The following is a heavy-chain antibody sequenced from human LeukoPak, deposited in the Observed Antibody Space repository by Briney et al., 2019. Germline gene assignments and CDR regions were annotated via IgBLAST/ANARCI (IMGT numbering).Heavy chain of an antibody. CDR3: AKEEWELREEVYFDY. J-gene: IGHJ4*02. Sequence: GGSLRLSCAASGFIFSTYAMSWVRQAPGKGLEWLSTVSGGGGSTYYAASVKGRFTISRDNSKNTLYLQMNSVRAEDTAVYYCAKEEWELREEVYFDYWGQGTQVTVSS. D-gene: IGHD1-26*01. V-gene: IGHV3-23*01. CDR2: VSGGGGST. CDR1: GFIFSTYA.